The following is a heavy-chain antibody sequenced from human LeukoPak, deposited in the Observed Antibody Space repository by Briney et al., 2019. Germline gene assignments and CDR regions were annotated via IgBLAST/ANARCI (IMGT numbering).Heavy chain of an antibody. V-gene: IGHV3-21*01. CDR3: ARDLGYCSSTSCYTRYSSSWYGNLDY. CDR2: ISSSSSYI. D-gene: IGHD2-2*02. CDR1: GFTFSSYT. Sequence: PGGSLRLSCAASGFTFSSYTMNWVRQAPGKGLEWVSSISSSSSYIYYADSVKGRFTISRDNSKNTLYLQMNSLRAEDTAVYYCARDLGYCSSTSCYTRYSSSWYGNLDYWGQGTLVTVSS. J-gene: IGHJ4*02.